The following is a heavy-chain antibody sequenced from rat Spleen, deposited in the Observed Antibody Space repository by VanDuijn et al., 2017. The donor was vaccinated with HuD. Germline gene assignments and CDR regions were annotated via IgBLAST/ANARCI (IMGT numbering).Heavy chain of an antibody. CDR3: ASADISAISTDGI. CDR2: IWGDGNS. D-gene: IGHD1-2*01. Sequence: QVQLRESGPGLVQPSQTLSLTCTVSGFSLSSYGVIWVRQPPGKGLEWMGVIWGDGNSNYNSALKSRLSISRDTSKSQVYLKMNRLQTEDTATYYCASADISAISTDGIWGQGLMVTVSS. V-gene: IGHV2-13*01. J-gene: IGHJ2*01. CDR1: GFSLSSYG.